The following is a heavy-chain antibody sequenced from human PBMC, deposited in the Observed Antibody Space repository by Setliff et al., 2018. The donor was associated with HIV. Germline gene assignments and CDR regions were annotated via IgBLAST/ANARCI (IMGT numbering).Heavy chain of an antibody. J-gene: IGHJ6*02. Sequence: SETLSLTCTVSGGSINSGGYYWSWIRQHPGKGLEWIGYIFYTGSTYYHPSLKSRVLISVDTSNNQFSLRLSSVTAADTAVYYCARDLSPYGSGDPYYYYGMYVWGQGTTVTVSS. CDR3: ARDLSPYGSGDPYYYYGMYV. D-gene: IGHD3-10*01. V-gene: IGHV4-31*03. CDR2: IFYTGST. CDR1: GGSINSGGYY.